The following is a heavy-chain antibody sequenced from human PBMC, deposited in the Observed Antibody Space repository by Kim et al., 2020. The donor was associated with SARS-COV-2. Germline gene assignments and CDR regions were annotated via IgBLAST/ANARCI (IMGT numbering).Heavy chain of an antibody. CDR1: GGSFSGYY. J-gene: IGHJ6*01. CDR2: INHSGST. V-gene: IGHV4-34*01. CDR3: ARERTYYYGSGSYSHYYY. Sequence: SETLSLTCAVYGGSFSGYYWSWIRQPPGKGLEWIGEINHSGSTNYNPSLKSRVTISVDTSKNQFSLKLSSVTAADTAVYYCARERTYYYGSGSYSHYYY. D-gene: IGHD3-10*01.